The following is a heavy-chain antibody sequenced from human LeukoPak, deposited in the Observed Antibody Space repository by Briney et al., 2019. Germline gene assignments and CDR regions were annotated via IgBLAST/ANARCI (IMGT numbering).Heavy chain of an antibody. CDR1: GGTFSSYA. CDR2: IIPILGIA. CDR3: AKLVATSKTTDY. J-gene: IGHJ4*02. D-gene: IGHD5-12*01. V-gene: IGHV1-69*04. Sequence: SVKVSCKASGGTFSSYAISWVRQAPGQGLEWMGRIIPILGIANYAQKFQGRVTITADKSTSTAYMELSSLRSEDTAVYYCAKLVATSKTTDYWGPGTLVSVSS.